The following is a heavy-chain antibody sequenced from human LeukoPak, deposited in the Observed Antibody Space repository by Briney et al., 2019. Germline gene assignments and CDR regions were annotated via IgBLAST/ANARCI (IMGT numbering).Heavy chain of an antibody. V-gene: IGHV3-30-3*01. CDR2: ISYDGSNK. J-gene: IGHJ1*01. D-gene: IGHD1-26*01. CDR1: GFTFSSYA. Sequence: GGSLRLSCAASGFTFSSYAMHWVRQAPGKGLEWVVVISYDGSNKYYADSVKGRFTISRDNSKNTLHLQMNSLRAEDTAVYYCARSESGSYWLYFQHWGQGTLVTVSS. CDR3: ARSESGSYWLYFQH.